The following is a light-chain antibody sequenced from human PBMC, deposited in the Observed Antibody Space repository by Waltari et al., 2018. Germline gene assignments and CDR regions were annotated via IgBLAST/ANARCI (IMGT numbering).Light chain of an antibody. CDR1: SSDVGSYNL. CDR3: CSYAGSSTFVV. CDR2: EVS. Sequence: QSALTQPASVSGSPGQSITISCTGPSSDVGSYNLVSWYQQHPGKAPKLMIYEVSKRPSGVSNRFSGSKSGNTASLTISGLQAEDEADYYCCSYAGSSTFVVFGGGTKLTVL. J-gene: IGLJ2*01. V-gene: IGLV2-23*02.